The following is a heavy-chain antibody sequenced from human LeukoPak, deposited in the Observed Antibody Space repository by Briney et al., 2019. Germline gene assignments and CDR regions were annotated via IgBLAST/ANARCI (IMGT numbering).Heavy chain of an antibody. CDR2: IIPIFGTA. Sequence: SVKVSCKASGGTFSSYAISWVRQAPGQGLEWMGGIIPIFGTADYAQKFQGRVTITADESTSTAYMELSSLRSEDTAVYYCARDIEFWSGYYKDKNWFDPWGEGTLVTVSS. CDR1: GGTFSSYA. V-gene: IGHV1-69*13. J-gene: IGHJ5*02. CDR3: ARDIEFWSGYYKDKNWFDP. D-gene: IGHD3-3*01.